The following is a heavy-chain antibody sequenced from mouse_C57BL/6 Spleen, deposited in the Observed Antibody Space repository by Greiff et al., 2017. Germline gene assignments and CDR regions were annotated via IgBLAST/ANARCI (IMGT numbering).Heavy chain of an antibody. D-gene: IGHD3-3*01. CDR3: ARQTEGAGPAWCAY. J-gene: IGHJ3*01. CDR1: GYTFTSYW. CDR2: IHPNSGST. V-gene: IGHV1-64*01. Sequence: QVQLQQPGAELVKPGASVKLSCKASGYTFTSYWMHWVKQRPGQGLEWIGMIHPNSGSTNYNEKFKSKATLTVDKSSSTAYMQLSSLTSEDSAVYYCARQTEGAGPAWCAYWGQGTLVTVSA.